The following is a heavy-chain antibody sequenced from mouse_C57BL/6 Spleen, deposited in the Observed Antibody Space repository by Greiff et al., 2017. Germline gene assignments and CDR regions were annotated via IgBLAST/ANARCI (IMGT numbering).Heavy chain of an antibody. CDR2: IAPSDSYT. CDR3: ARKGFLFDY. V-gene: IGHV1-50*01. Sequence: VQLQQPGAELVKPGASVKLSCKASGYTFTSYWMQWVKQRPGQGLEWIGEIAPSDSYTNYNQKFKGKATLTVDTSSSTAYMQLSSLTSEDSAVYYCARKGFLFDYWGQGTTLTVSS. J-gene: IGHJ2*01. CDR1: GYTFTSYW.